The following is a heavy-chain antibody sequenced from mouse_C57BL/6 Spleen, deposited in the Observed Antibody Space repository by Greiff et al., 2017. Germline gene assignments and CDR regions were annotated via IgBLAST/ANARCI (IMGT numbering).Heavy chain of an antibody. CDR3: ARDWYWYFDV. CDR2: IDPSDSYT. V-gene: IGHV1-59*01. CDR1: GYTFTSYW. J-gene: IGHJ1*03. Sequence: VQLQQPGAELVRPGTSVKLSCTASGYTFTSYWMHWVKQRPGQGLEWIGVIDPSDSYTKYNPKFQGKATLTVDTSSSTAYMQLSSLTSEDSAVYYCARDWYWYFDVWGTGTTVTVSS. D-gene: IGHD4-1*01.